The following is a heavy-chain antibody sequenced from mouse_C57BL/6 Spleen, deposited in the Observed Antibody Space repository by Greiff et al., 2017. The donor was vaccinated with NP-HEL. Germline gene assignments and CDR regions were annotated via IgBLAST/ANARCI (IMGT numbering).Heavy chain of an antibody. J-gene: IGHJ4*01. D-gene: IGHD1-1*01. CDR3: ARFDYYGSSPYAMDY. CDR2: INPYNGGT. CDR1: GYTFTDYY. Sequence: EVKLMESGPVLVKPGASVKMSCKASGYTFTDYYMNWVKQSHGKSLEWIGVINPYNGGTSYNQKFKGKATLTVDKSSSTAYMELNSLTSEDSAVYYCARFDYYGSSPYAMDYWGQGTSVTVSS. V-gene: IGHV1-19*01.